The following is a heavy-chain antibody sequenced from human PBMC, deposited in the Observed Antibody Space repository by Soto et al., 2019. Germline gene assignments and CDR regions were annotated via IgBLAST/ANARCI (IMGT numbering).Heavy chain of an antibody. Sequence: GGSLRLSCVASGITINDYWMSWVRQVPGKGLVWVSRIKSDGSVTSYADSVKGRFTISRDNAKNTLYLQMNILRAEDTAVYYCARSDWFDPWGQGTLVTVSS. J-gene: IGHJ5*02. V-gene: IGHV3-74*01. CDR2: IKSDGSVT. CDR3: ARSDWFDP. CDR1: GITINDYW.